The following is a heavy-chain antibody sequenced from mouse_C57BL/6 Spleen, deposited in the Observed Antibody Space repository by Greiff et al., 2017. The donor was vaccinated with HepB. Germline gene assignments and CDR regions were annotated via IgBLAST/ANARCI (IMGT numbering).Heavy chain of an antibody. CDR2: IYPGDGDT. CDR3: AGMIRKAMDY. J-gene: IGHJ4*01. Sequence: QVQLKESGPELVKPGASVKISCKASGYAFSSSWMNWVKQRPGKGLEWIGRIYPGDGDTNYNGKFKGKATLTADKSSSTAYMQLSSLTSEDSAVYFCAGMIRKAMDYWGQGTSVTVSS. D-gene: IGHD2-4*01. V-gene: IGHV1-82*01. CDR1: GYAFSSSW.